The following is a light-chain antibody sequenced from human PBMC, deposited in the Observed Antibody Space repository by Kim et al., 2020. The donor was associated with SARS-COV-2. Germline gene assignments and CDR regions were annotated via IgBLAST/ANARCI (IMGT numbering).Light chain of an antibody. J-gene: IGKJ5*01. CDR1: QSVRCK. Sequence: VERTGRPCRASQSVRCKSAWYQKKPGQAPRLLIYGASTRATGSPARLSGSGVGTEFTLTISSLQSEEFAVYYCQEYNKRPPITFGQGTRLEIK. CDR2: GAS. CDR3: QEYNKRPPIT. V-gene: IGKV3-15*01.